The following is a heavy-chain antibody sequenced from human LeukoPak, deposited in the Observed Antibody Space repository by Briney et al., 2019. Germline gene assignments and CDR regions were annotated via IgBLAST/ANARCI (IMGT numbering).Heavy chain of an antibody. CDR3: AKELIKFDHYGNYYFDY. J-gene: IGHJ4*02. D-gene: IGHD3-16*01. V-gene: IGHV3-23*01. CDR2: ISGSGGST. Sequence: GGSLRLSCAASGFTFSSYAMSWVRQAPGKGLEWVSAISGSGGSTYYADSVKGRFTISRDNSKNTLYLQMNSLRAEDTAVYYCAKELIKFDHYGNYYFDYLGQGTLVTVSS. CDR1: GFTFSSYA.